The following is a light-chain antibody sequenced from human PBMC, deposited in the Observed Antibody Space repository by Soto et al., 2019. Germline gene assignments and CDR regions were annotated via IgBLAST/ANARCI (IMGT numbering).Light chain of an antibody. V-gene: IGKV1-33*01. Sequence: DIQLTQSPSSLSASLGDRVTITCRTSQDVNNYLNWYQQKPGKPPKLLIYDASKLGRGVPTRFSASGSGTDFTFTITALQPEDFATYYCQQYDALPPAFGPGTKVD. J-gene: IGKJ3*01. CDR2: DAS. CDR1: QDVNNY. CDR3: QQYDALPPA.